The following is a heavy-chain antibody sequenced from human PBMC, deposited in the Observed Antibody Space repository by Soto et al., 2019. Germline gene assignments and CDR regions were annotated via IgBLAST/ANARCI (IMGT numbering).Heavy chain of an antibody. CDR1: GGSISSYY. CDR2: IYYSGST. Sequence: PSETLSLTCTVSGGSISSYYWSWIRQPPGKGLEWIGYIYYSGSTNYNPSLKSRVTISVDTSKNQFSLKLSSVTAADTAVYYCARVGYNYGGLYYYYYYGMDVWGQGTTVTVSS. D-gene: IGHD5-12*01. J-gene: IGHJ6*02. CDR3: ARVGYNYGGLYYYYYYGMDV. V-gene: IGHV4-59*01.